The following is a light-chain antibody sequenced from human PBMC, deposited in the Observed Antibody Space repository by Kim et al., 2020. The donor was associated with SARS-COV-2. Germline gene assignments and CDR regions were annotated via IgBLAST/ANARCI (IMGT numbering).Light chain of an antibody. CDR3: QQYGSSPRT. J-gene: IGKJ5*01. CDR1: QSVSSSY. CDR2: GES. V-gene: IGKV3-20*01. Sequence: APGERASPSCRASQSVSSSYLAWYQQKPGQDPRLLIYGESRRATGIPDRFSGSGSGTDFTLTISRLEPEDFAVYYCQQYGSSPRTFGQGTRLEIK.